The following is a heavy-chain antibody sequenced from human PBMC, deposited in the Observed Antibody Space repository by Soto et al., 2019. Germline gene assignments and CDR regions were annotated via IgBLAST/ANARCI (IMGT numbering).Heavy chain of an antibody. D-gene: IGHD4-17*01. J-gene: IGHJ4*02. CDR3: AKDYGATEHY. CDR1: GFTFSSYG. Sequence: QVQLVESGGGVVQPGRSLRLSCAASGFTFSSYGMRWVRQAPGKGLEWVAVISYDGSNKYYADSVKGRFTISRDNSKNTLYLQMNSLRAEDTAVYYCAKDYGATEHYWGQGTLVTVSS. CDR2: ISYDGSNK. V-gene: IGHV3-30*18.